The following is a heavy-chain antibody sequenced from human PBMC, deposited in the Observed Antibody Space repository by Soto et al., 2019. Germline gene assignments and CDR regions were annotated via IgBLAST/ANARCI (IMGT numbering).Heavy chain of an antibody. J-gene: IGHJ6*02. V-gene: IGHV3-23*01. Sequence: EVQLLESGGGLVQPGGSLRLSCAASGFTFSSYAMSWVRQAPGKGLEWVSAISGSGGSTYYADSVKGRFTISRDNSKNTLYLPMNSLRAEDTAVYYCAKVRYSSSSPYYYYYYGMDVWGQGTTVTVSS. CDR1: GFTFSSYA. D-gene: IGHD6-6*01. CDR3: AKVRYSSSSPYYYYYYGMDV. CDR2: ISGSGGST.